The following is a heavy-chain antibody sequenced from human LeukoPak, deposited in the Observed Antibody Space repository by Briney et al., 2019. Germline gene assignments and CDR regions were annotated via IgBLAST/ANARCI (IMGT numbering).Heavy chain of an antibody. CDR1: GFIFSGYA. CDR3: ARIRSTPVGLDY. J-gene: IGHJ4*02. D-gene: IGHD1-26*01. V-gene: IGHV3-64*01. CDR2: ISSNGLST. Sequence: GGSLRLSCAASGFIFSGYAMHWVRQAPGKGLEYVSAISSNGLSTNYASSVKGRFTISRDNSKNTLYLQMGSLRAEDTAVYYCARIRSTPVGLDYWGQGTLVTVSS.